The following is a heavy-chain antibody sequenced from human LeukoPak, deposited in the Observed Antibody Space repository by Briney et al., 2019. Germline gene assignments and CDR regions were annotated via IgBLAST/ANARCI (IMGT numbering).Heavy chain of an antibody. V-gene: IGHV3-66*01. CDR1: GFSFSSYA. J-gene: IGHJ4*02. CDR2: IYSGGST. D-gene: IGHD5-12*01. CDR3: ARDTRSGYDLGFDY. Sequence: GGSLRLSCAASGFSFSSYAMSWVRQAPGKGLEWVSVIYSGGSTYYADSVKGRFTISRDNSKNTLYLQMNSLRAEDTAVYYCARDTRSGYDLGFDYWGQGTLVTVSS.